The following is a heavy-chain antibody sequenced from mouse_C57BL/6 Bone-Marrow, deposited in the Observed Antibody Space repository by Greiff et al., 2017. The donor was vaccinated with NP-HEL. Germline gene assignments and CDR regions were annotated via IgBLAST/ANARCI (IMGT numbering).Heavy chain of an antibody. CDR2: ISSGGSYT. CDR1: GFTFSSYG. CDR3: ARHEGKFAY. J-gene: IGHJ3*01. V-gene: IGHV5-6*01. Sequence: EVQLVESGGDLVKPGGSLKLSCAASGFTFSSYGMSWVRQTPDKRLEWVATISSGGSYTYYPDSVKGRFTISRDNAKNTLYLQMSSLKSEDTAMYYCARHEGKFAYWGQGTLVTVSA.